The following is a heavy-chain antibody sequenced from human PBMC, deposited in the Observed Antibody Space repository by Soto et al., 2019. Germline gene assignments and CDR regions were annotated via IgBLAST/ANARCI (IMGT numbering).Heavy chain of an antibody. CDR2: ISYDRRDK. D-gene: IGHD6-13*01. J-gene: IGHJ4*02. Sequence: SLRLSCAASGFTFSSYGMHWVRQAPGKGLEWVAVISYDRRDKNHTASVKGRFTISRDSSKNTLYLQMNSLRPEDTAVYYCAKDGDVAAAGYYFDYWGQGTLVTVSS. V-gene: IGHV3-30*18. CDR1: GFTFSSYG. CDR3: AKDGDVAAAGYYFDY.